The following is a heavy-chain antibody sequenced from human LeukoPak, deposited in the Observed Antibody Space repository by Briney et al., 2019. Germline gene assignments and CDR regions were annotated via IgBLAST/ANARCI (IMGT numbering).Heavy chain of an antibody. CDR2: MYTGGTT. D-gene: IGHD2-21*02. V-gene: IGHV3-53*01. J-gene: IGHJ4*02. Sequence: GGSLRLSCAASGLTVSGTHMSWVRQAPGKGLEWVSAMYTGGTTCYADSVKGRFTISRDNSKNTLYLHMNSLRAEDTAVYYCAKDEVTSGGGLASWGQGTLVTVSS. CDR3: AKDEVTSGGGLAS. CDR1: GLTVSGTH.